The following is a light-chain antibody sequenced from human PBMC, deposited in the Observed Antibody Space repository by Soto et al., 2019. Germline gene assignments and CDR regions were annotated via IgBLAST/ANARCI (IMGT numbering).Light chain of an antibody. Sequence: EIVLTQSPGNLSLSPGERATLSCRASQSVRNTYVAWYQQRPGQAPRLLVSGASSRATGIPDRYSGSGSGTDFTLTINRLEPEDFAVYFCQQYGESPPTFGGGTKVEIK. CDR2: GAS. CDR3: QQYGESPPT. J-gene: IGKJ4*01. CDR1: QSVRNTY. V-gene: IGKV3-20*01.